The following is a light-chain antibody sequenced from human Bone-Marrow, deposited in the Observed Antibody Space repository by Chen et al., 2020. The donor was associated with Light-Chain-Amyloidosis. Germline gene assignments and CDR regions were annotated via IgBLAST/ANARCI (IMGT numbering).Light chain of an antibody. CDR3: QVWDRSSDHFV. Sequence: SFVLTQPPSVSVAPGKTASIACGGDNIGGKTVHWYQQKSGQAPVLVIFYDSDRPSGVPERFSGSNSGNRATLTISGVEAGDEGDYYCQVWDRSSDHFVFGTGTKVSVL. CDR2: YDS. V-gene: IGLV3-21*04. CDR1: NIGGKT. J-gene: IGLJ1*01.